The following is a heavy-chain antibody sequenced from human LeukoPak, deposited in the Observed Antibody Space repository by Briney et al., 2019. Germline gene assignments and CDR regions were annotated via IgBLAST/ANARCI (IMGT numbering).Heavy chain of an antibody. Sequence: SVKVSCKASGGTFGSYAISWVRQAPGQGREWMGRIFPIFGAANYAQKFQGKVTITPDESTSTAYMELSSLGSEDTAVYYCARVSRWNRHDAFDIWGQGTMVTVSS. CDR3: ARVSRWNRHDAFDI. CDR1: GGTFGSYA. CDR2: IFPIFGAA. J-gene: IGHJ3*02. D-gene: IGHD1-1*01. V-gene: IGHV1-69*13.